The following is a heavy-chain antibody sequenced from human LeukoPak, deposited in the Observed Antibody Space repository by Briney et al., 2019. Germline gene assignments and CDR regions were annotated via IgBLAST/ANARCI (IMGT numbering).Heavy chain of an antibody. D-gene: IGHD3-22*01. CDR3: AKLFPHYYDSSGYYRPYYYYYGMDV. CDR2: ISGSGGST. J-gene: IGHJ6*02. Sequence: GGSLRLSCAASGFTFSSYAMSWVRQAPGKGLEWVSAISGSGGSTYYADSVKGRFTISRDNSKNTLYLQMNSLRAEDTAVYYCAKLFPHYYDSSGYYRPYYYYYGMDVWGQGTTVTVSS. CDR1: GFTFSSYA. V-gene: IGHV3-23*01.